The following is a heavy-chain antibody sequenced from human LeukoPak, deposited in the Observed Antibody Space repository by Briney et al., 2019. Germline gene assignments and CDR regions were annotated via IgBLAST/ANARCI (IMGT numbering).Heavy chain of an antibody. CDR1: AFTFSIYG. Sequence: PGGSLRLSCVASAFTFSIYGMHWVRQAPGKGLEWVAVISYDGSKTYYADSVKGRFTISRDNSKNTLYLQMNSLRAEGTAVYYCASPGGYDFWSGPFDYWGQGTLVTVSS. D-gene: IGHD3-3*01. CDR2: ISYDGSKT. CDR3: ASPGGYDFWSGPFDY. J-gene: IGHJ4*02. V-gene: IGHV3-30*03.